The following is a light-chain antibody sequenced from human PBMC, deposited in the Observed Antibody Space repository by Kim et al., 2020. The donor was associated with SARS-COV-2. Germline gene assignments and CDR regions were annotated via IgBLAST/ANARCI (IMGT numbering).Light chain of an antibody. CDR1: KIGSKS. CDR2: YDS. Sequence: SYELTQPHSVSVAPGETARITCGGNKIGSKSVHWYQQKPGQAPVLVISYDSDRPSGMTERFSGSNSGNTATLTITRVEAGAEADYYCQVWDSSNDPLVFG. V-gene: IGLV3-21*04. CDR3: QVWDSSNDPLV. J-gene: IGLJ3*02.